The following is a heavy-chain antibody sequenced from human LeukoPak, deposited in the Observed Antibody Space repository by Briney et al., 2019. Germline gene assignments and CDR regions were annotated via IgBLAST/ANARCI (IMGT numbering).Heavy chain of an antibody. Sequence: SETLSLTCAVYGGSFSGYYWSWIRQPPGKGLEWIGEINHSGSTNYNPSLKSRVTISVDTSKNQFSLKLSSVPAADTAVYYCARGRSFYGSGSYWVSGYYGMDVWGQGTTVTVSS. J-gene: IGHJ6*02. CDR1: GGSFSGYY. V-gene: IGHV4-34*01. CDR3: ARGRSFYGSGSYWVSGYYGMDV. D-gene: IGHD3-10*01. CDR2: INHSGST.